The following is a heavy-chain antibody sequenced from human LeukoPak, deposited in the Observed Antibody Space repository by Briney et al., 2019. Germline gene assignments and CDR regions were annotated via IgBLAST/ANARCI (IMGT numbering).Heavy chain of an antibody. CDR1: GYTFTGYY. V-gene: IGHV1-2*02. CDR3: ARGDYYGSPKVVAA. CDR2: INPNSGGT. J-gene: IGHJ5*02. Sequence: ASVKVPCKASGYTFTGYYIYWVRQAPGQGLEWMGWINPNSGGTNYAQKFQDRVTMTRDTSISTAYIELNLLRSDDTAVFYCARGDYYGSPKVVAAWGQGTLVTVSS. D-gene: IGHD3-10*01.